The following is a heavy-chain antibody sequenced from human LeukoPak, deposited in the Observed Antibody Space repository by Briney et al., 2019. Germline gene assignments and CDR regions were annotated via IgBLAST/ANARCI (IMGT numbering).Heavy chain of an antibody. V-gene: IGHV3-53*01. Sequence: GGSLRLSCAASGFTFSSYSMNWVRQAPGKGLEWVSVIYSGGSTYYADSVKGRFTISRDNSKNTLYLQMNSLRAEDTAVYYCARDGPDNYGSMDVWGQGTTVTVSS. J-gene: IGHJ6*02. CDR2: IYSGGST. CDR1: GFTFSSYS. CDR3: ARDGPDNYGSMDV. D-gene: IGHD4-17*01.